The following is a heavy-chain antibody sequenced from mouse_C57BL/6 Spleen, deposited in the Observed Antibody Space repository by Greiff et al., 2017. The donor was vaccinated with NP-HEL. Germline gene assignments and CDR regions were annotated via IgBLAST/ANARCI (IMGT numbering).Heavy chain of an antibody. V-gene: IGHV1-58*01. CDR1: GYTFTSYG. D-gene: IGHD1-1*01. CDR3: ASHYYGSSYNYFDY. Sequence: VQLKESGAELVRPGSSVKMSCKTSGYTFTSYGINWVKQRPGQGLEWIGYIYIGNGYTEYNEKFKGKATLTSDTSSSTAYMQLSSLTSEDSAIYFCASHYYGSSYNYFDYWGQGTTLTVSS. J-gene: IGHJ2*01. CDR2: IYIGNGYT.